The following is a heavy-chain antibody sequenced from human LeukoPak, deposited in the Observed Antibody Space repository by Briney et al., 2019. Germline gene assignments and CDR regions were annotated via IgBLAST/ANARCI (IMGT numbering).Heavy chain of an antibody. J-gene: IGHJ6*02. V-gene: IGHV1-18*01. CDR2: ISAYNGNT. D-gene: IGHD3-10*01. Sequence: ASVKVSCKASGYTFTSYGISWVRQAPGQGLEWMGWISAYNGNTNYAQKLQGRVTMTTDTSTSTAYMELRSLRSDDTAVYYCARVPAVRGVISEGLFLGGWYAPGYYYYGMDVWGQGTTVTVSS. CDR1: GYTFTSYG. CDR3: ARVPAVRGVISEGLFLGGWYAPGYYYYGMDV.